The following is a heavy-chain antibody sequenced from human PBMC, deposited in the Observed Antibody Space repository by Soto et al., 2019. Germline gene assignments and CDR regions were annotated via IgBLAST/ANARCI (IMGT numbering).Heavy chain of an antibody. CDR3: ARGGARLDS. V-gene: IGHV4-59*11. CDR1: GGSISLHY. J-gene: IGHJ4*02. Sequence: SETLSLTCTVSGGSISLHYWSWIRQPPGKGLEWIGYIYFSGSTNYNPSLKSRVTISVDTSKNQFSLKLSSVTAADTAVYFWARGGARLDSWGQGTLVTVSS. CDR2: IYFSGST. D-gene: IGHD6-6*01.